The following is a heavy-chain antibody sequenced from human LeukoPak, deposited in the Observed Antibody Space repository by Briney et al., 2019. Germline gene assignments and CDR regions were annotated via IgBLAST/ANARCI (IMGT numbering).Heavy chain of an antibody. CDR1: GGSFSGYY. CDR3: ARGDLGYCSDTSCRVGDYYYYGMDV. V-gene: IGHV4-34*01. J-gene: IGHJ6*02. D-gene: IGHD2-2*01. Sequence: YPSETLSLTCAVYGGSFSGYYWSWIRQPPGKGLEWIGEINHSGSTNYNPSLKSRVTISVDTSKNQFSLKLSSVTAADTAVYYCARGDLGYCSDTSCRVGDYYYYGMDVWGQGTTVTVSS. CDR2: INHSGST.